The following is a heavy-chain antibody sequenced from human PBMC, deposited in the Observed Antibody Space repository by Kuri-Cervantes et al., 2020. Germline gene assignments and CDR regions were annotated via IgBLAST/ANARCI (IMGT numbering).Heavy chain of an antibody. V-gene: IGHV3-21*01. CDR3: AREGPPSSGSCFDY. CDR1: GFTFSSYS. J-gene: IGHJ4*02. Sequence: GESLKISCAASGFTFSSYSMNWVRQAPGKGLEWVSSTSSSSSYIYYADSVKGRFTISRDNAKNSLYLQMNSLRAEDTAVYYCAREGPPSSGSCFDYWGQGTLVTVSS. CDR2: TSSSSSYI. D-gene: IGHD1-26*01.